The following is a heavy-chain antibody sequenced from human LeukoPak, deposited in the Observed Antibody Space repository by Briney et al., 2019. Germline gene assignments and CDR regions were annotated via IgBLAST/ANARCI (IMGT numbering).Heavy chain of an antibody. J-gene: IGHJ6*03. CDR1: GFTFSSYA. D-gene: IGHD3-22*01. V-gene: IGHV3-49*04. CDR2: IRSKAYGGTT. CDR3: TRGDNYYDSSGYYALGYYYYYMDV. Sequence: GGSLRLSCAASGFTFSSYAMNWVRQAPGKGLEWVGFIRSKAYGGTTEYAASVKGRFTISRDDSKSIAYLQMNSLKTEDTAVYYCTRGDNYYDSSGYYALGYYYYYMDVWGKGTTVTVSS.